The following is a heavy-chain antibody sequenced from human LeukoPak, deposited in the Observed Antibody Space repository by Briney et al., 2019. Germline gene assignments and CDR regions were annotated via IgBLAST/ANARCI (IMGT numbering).Heavy chain of an antibody. V-gene: IGHV4-59*01. CDR2: ISYRGCY. Sequence: SETQSLTCIVSGGSISNYWSWIPQPPGKGLECGGYISYRGCYHYNPSLKSRVTISADTSKNQFSLKLTSVTAADTAVYYCARVQSNYFARWGQGTLVTVPS. J-gene: IGHJ4*02. CDR1: GGSISNY. CDR3: ARVQSNYFAR.